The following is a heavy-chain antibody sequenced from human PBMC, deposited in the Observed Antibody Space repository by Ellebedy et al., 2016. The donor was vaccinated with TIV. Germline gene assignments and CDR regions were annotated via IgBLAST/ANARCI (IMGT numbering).Heavy chain of an antibody. Sequence: GESLKISCAASGLTFSSHAMSWVRQAPGKGLEWVSSITVSGPDTYYTDSVKGRFTISRDNSMTTLYLEMNSLRAEDTAVYYCSRDLDKSSGWYGGAAYWGQGTLVTVSS. D-gene: IGHD6-19*01. V-gene: IGHV3-23*01. CDR1: GLTFSSHA. J-gene: IGHJ4*02. CDR3: SRDLDKSSGWYGGAAY. CDR2: ITVSGPDT.